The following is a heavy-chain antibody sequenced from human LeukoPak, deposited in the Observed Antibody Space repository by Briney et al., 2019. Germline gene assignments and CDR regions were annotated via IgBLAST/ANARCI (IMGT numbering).Heavy chain of an antibody. CDR3: ARTYCSGGSCHFDY. Sequence: SETLSLTCTVSGGSIRSYYWSWIRQPPGKGLEWVGYIFYSGTTDSHPSLKSRVTISVDTSKNQFSLKLSSVTAADTAVYYCARTYCSGGSCHFDYWGQGTLVTVSS. V-gene: IGHV4-59*08. CDR2: IFYSGTT. J-gene: IGHJ4*02. CDR1: GGSIRSYY. D-gene: IGHD2-15*01.